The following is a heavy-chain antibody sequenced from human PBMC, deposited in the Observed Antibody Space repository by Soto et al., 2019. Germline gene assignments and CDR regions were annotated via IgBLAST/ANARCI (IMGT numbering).Heavy chain of an antibody. CDR2: IIPILGIA. CDR3: ASDFWSGYSINWFDP. CDR1: GGTFSSYT. J-gene: IGHJ5*02. Sequence: SVKVSCKASGGTFSSYTISWVRQAPGQGLEWMGRIIPILGIANYAQKFQGRVTITADKSTSTAYMELSSLRSEDTALYYCASDFWSGYSINWFDPWGQGTLVTVSS. D-gene: IGHD3-3*01. V-gene: IGHV1-69*02.